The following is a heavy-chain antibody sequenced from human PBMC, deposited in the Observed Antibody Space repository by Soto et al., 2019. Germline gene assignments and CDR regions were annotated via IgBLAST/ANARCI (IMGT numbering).Heavy chain of an antibody. CDR2: INSDGRNT. Sequence: GGSLRLSCAAYGFTLSNYWMHWVRRSPGKGLVWVSRINSDGRNTPYADSVKGRFTISRDNAKNTLYLQMDSLRDEGTAVYFCARDMWSTTDYYYVMDVWGQGTTVTV. V-gene: IGHV3-74*01. CDR3: ARDMWSTTDYYYVMDV. J-gene: IGHJ6*02. D-gene: IGHD2-21*01. CDR1: GFTLSNYW.